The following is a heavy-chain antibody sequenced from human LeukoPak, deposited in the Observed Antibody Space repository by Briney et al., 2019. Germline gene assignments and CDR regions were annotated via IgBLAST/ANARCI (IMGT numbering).Heavy chain of an antibody. CDR2: INSDGSST. CDR3: ASETYYYGSGSYYKGQL. Sequence: PGESLRLSCAASGFTFSRYWMRWARQPPGEGLVWVSHINSDGSSTSYADSVKGRITISRDNAKNTLYLQMNSLRAEDTAVYYCASETYYYGSGSYYKGQLWGQGTLVTVSS. J-gene: IGHJ4*02. D-gene: IGHD3-10*01. CDR1: GFTFSRYW. V-gene: IGHV3-74*01.